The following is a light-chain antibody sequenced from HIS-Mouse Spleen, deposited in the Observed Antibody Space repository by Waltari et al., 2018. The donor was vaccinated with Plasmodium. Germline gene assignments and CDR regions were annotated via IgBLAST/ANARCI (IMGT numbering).Light chain of an antibody. CDR1: SSDVGSYNL. CDR2: GGC. J-gene: IGLJ1*01. Sequence: QSALTQPASVSGSPGQSITISCTGTSSDVGSYNLVSGYQPHPGKAPKLMIYGGCKRPSWVSKRLSGSKSGNTASLTISGLQAEDEADYYCCSYAGSSTYVFGTGTKVTVL. V-gene: IGLV2-23*01. CDR3: CSYAGSSTYV.